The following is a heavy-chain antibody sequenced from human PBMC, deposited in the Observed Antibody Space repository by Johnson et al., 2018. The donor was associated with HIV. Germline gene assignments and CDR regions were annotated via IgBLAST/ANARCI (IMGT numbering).Heavy chain of an antibody. V-gene: IGHV3-48*03. CDR3: ARDSFDISGQQHDAFDI. D-gene: IGHD3-22*01. J-gene: IGHJ3*02. CDR1: GFTFDDYG. CDR2: ISNSGSIK. Sequence: VQLVESGGGLVRPGGSLRLSCAASGFTFDDYGMSWVRQAPGKGLEWVSYISNSGSIKYYADSVKGRFTVSRDNAKKSLYLQMNSLRAEDTAVYYCARDSFDISGQQHDAFDIWGQGTMVTVSS.